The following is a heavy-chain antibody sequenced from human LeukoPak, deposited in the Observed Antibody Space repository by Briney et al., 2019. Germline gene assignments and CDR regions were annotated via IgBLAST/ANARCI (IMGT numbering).Heavy chain of an antibody. CDR2: SRGKAHSYTT. Sequence: GGSLRLSCAVSGFTFSDYYMDWVRQTPGRGLEWVARSRGKAHSYTTEYAASVRGRFTISRDESNNSLYLQMNSLKIEDTALYYCVRGYNSFDPWGQGTQVTVSS. CDR1: GFTFSDYY. CDR3: VRGYNSFDP. J-gene: IGHJ5*02. V-gene: IGHV3-72*01. D-gene: IGHD3-10*01.